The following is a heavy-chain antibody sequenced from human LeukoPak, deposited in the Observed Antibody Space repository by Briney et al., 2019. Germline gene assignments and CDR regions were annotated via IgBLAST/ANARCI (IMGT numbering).Heavy chain of an antibody. D-gene: IGHD3-22*01. V-gene: IGHV4-34*01. CDR2: INHSGST. CDR1: GGSFSGYY. J-gene: IGHJ4*02. Sequence: SETLSLTCAVYGGSFSGYYWSWIRQPPGKGLEWIGEINHSGSTNYNPSLKSRVTISIDTSKNQFSLKLSSVTAADTAVYYCARYHDSSGSLDYWGQGTLVTVSS. CDR3: ARYHDSSGSLDY.